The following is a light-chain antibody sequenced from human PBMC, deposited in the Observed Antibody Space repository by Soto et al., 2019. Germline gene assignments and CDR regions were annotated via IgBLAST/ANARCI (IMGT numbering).Light chain of an antibody. V-gene: IGLV2-8*01. CDR1: SSDVGGYNY. J-gene: IGLJ1*01. CDR2: EVS. CDR3: SSYAGSNKPFV. Sequence: QSVLTQPPSASGSPGQSVTISCTGTSSDVGGYNYVSWYQQHPGKAPKLLIYEVSKRPSGVPDRFSGSKSGITASLTVSGLRAEDEADYYCSSYAGSNKPFVFGTGTKLTVL.